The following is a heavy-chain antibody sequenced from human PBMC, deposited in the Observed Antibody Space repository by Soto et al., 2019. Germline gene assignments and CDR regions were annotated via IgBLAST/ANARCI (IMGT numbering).Heavy chain of an antibody. CDR2: IYYTGST. V-gene: IGHV4-59*01. D-gene: IGHD2-8*02. CDR1: GDSIRNYY. J-gene: IGHJ4*02. Sequence: SETISLTCSVCGDSIRNYYWSWIRQPPGKGLEWIGYIYYTGSTNYNPSLKSRVTISVDTSENQLSLKLSSVTAADTAVYYCAKRSSPEILEVTRYFDYWGQGTLVTVSS. CDR3: AKRSSPEILEVTRYFDY.